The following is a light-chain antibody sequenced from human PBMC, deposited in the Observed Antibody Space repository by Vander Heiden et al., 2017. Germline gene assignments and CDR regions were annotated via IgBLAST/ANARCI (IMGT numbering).Light chain of an antibody. Sequence: QSALTQPRSVSGSPGQSVTISCTGTSSDVGGYNYVSWYQQHPGKAPILMIYDVSKRPSGVPDRFSGSKSGTTASLTISGLQAEDEADYYCCSYAGSYTLVFGGGTKLTVL. CDR1: SSDVGGYNY. CDR2: DVS. CDR3: CSYAGSYTLV. J-gene: IGLJ2*01. V-gene: IGLV2-11*01.